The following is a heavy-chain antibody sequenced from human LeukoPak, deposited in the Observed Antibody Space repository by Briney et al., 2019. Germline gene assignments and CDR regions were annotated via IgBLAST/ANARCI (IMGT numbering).Heavy chain of an antibody. CDR1: GFTFSSYS. CDR2: ISSSSSYI. V-gene: IGHV3-21*01. CDR3: ASIIAAAGTLA. Sequence: EGSLRLSCAASGFTFSSYSMNWVRQAPGKGLEWVSSISSSSSYIYYADSVKGRFTISRDNAKNSLYLQMNSLRAEDTAVYYCASIIAAAGTLAWGQGTLVTVSS. D-gene: IGHD6-13*01. J-gene: IGHJ5*02.